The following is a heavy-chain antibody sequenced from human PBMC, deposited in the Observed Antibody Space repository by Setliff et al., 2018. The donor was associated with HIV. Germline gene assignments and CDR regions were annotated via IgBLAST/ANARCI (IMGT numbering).Heavy chain of an antibody. V-gene: IGHV1-18*01. CDR3: ARHDILTGYHTYFDY. Sequence: ASVKVSCKASGYTFTSYGISWVRQAPGQGLEWMGWISAYNGNTHYAQRLQGRVTMTTDTSTSTAYMELRSLRPDDTAVYYCARHDILTGYHTYFDYWGQGTLVTVSS. D-gene: IGHD3-9*01. CDR2: ISAYNGNT. J-gene: IGHJ4*02. CDR1: GYTFTSYG.